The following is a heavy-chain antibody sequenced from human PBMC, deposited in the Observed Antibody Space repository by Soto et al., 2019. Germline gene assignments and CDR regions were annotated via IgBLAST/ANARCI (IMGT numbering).Heavy chain of an antibody. Sequence: HPGGSLRLACAASGFTFSSYGMQWVRQAPGKGLEWVAVISYDGSNKYYADSVKGRFTISRDNSKNTLYLQMNSLRAEDTAVYYCAKDGAVVYHFGGNSRSLDFWCQGTLVTVSS. CDR3: AKDGAVVYHFGGNSRSLDF. V-gene: IGHV3-30*18. D-gene: IGHD2-21*02. CDR2: ISYDGSNK. J-gene: IGHJ4*02. CDR1: GFTFSSYG.